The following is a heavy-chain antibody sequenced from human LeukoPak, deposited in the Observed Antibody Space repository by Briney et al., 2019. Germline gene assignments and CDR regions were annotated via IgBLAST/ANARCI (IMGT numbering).Heavy chain of an antibody. D-gene: IGHD6-25*01. J-gene: IGHJ6*03. CDR1: GFTFSSYT. CDR3: ARFAAGGSYYYYMDV. Sequence: EGSLRLSCAASGFTFSSYTMNWVRQPPGKGLEWVSNIGTSSTTIYYADSVKGRFTISRDNAKNSLYLQMNSLRADDTAVYYCARFAAGGSYYYYMDVWGKGTTVTVSS. CDR2: IGTSSTTI. V-gene: IGHV3-48*01.